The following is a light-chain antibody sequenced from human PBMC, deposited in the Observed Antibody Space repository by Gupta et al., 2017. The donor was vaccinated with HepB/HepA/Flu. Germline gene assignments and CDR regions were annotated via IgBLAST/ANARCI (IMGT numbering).Light chain of an antibody. CDR3: GTWDSSLSGGV. J-gene: IGLJ3*02. CDR2: DD. CDR1: SSNIGYNY. V-gene: IGLV1-51*02. Sequence: QSVLTQAPSVSAAPGQKVTISCSGSSSNIGYNYVSWYQQVPGTAPKLPIYDDKRPSGIPARFSGSRSGTSATLGITGLQTGDEADYYCGTWDSSLSGGVFGGGTKLTVL.